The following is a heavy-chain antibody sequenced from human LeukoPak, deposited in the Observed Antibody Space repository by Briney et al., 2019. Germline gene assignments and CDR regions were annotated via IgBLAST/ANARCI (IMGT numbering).Heavy chain of an antibody. J-gene: IGHJ4*02. CDR2: IKSNIGDT. V-gene: IGHV1-2*02. CDR3: ARLAAGGHFDY. D-gene: IGHD2-8*02. CDR1: GYTFTGYY. Sequence: GSVKVSCKASGYTFTGYYMHWVRQAPGQGLEWMGWIKSNIGDTKYAQKFQGRVTLTRDTSISTAYMELSRLRSDDTAVYYCARLAAGGHFDYWGQGTLVTVSS.